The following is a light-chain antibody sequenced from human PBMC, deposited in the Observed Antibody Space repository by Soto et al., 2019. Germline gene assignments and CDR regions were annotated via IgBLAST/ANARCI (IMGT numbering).Light chain of an antibody. V-gene: IGLV1-40*01. J-gene: IGLJ3*02. CDR1: NSNLGAGYD. CDR2: GNR. CDR3: QAYDYSLTAFV. Sequence: QSVLTQPPSVFGVPGQRVTISCTGKNSNLGAGYDVHWYQQLPGAAPKLVVFGNRNRPSGVPERFSGSKSGTSASLAITGLQAEDEADYYCQAYDYSLTAFVFGGGTKLTVL.